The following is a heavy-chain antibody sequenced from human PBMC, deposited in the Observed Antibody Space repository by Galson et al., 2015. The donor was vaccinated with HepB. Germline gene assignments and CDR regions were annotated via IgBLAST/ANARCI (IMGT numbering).Heavy chain of an antibody. V-gene: IGHV3-7*03. Sequence: SLRLSCAASGFTFSTYWMSWVRQAPGKGLQWVANIKEDGSDKYYVDSVKGRFTISRDNAKNSLSLQMNSLKVEDTAVYYCARQNCSGGSCDTVGGFFDSWGQGTQVIASS. D-gene: IGHD2-15*01. CDR3: ARQNCSGGSCDTVGGFFDS. CDR1: GFTFSTYW. CDR2: IKEDGSDK. J-gene: IGHJ5*01.